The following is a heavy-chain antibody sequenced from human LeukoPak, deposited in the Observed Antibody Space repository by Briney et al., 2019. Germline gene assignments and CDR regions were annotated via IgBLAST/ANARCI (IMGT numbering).Heavy chain of an antibody. CDR2: IKDDGSDR. CDR1: GFTFNNAW. CDR3: ANLGYSD. Sequence: PGGSLRLSCAASGFTFNNAWMGWVRQAPGKGLEWVATIKDDGSDRYYVDSVKGRFTISRDNAKKSLYLQMNSLRVEDTAVYYCANLGYSDGGRGTLVTVSS. D-gene: IGHD5-12*01. V-gene: IGHV3-7*01. J-gene: IGHJ4*02.